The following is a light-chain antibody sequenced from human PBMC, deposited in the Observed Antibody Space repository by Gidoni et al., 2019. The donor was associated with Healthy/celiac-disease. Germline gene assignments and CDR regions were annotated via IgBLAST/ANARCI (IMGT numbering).Light chain of an antibody. V-gene: IGKV1-8*01. Sequence: AIRMTQSPSSFSASTGDRVTITCRASQGISSYLAWYQQKPGKAPKLLIDAASTLQSGVPSSISGSGSGTDFTLTISCLQSEDFATYYCQQYYSYPLTFGGGTKVEIK. J-gene: IGKJ4*01. CDR1: QGISSY. CDR2: AAS. CDR3: QQYYSYPLT.